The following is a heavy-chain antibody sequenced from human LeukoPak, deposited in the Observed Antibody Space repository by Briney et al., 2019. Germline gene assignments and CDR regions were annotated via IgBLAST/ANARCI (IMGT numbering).Heavy chain of an antibody. V-gene: IGHV1-69*13. J-gene: IGHJ4*02. Sequence: ASVKVSCKASGGTFSSYAISWVRQAPGQGLEWMGGIIPIFGTANYAQKFQGRVTITADESTSTAYMELSSLRSEDTAVYYCAREGLGFHQLLFGYFDYWGQGTLVTVSP. CDR1: GGTFSSYA. CDR3: AREGLGFHQLLFGYFDY. D-gene: IGHD2-2*01. CDR2: IIPIFGTA.